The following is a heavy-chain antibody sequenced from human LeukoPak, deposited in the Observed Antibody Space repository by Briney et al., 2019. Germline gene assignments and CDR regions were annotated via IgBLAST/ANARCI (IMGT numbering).Heavy chain of an antibody. D-gene: IGHD5-24*01. Sequence: GGSLRLSCAASGFMFSSNWMSWVRLAPGKGLEWVANIKEVGTETYYVDSVKGRFTISRDNAKNSLYLQMNSLRVEDTAVYYCAKEGRSLQTYWGQGTLVTVSS. J-gene: IGHJ4*02. CDR3: AKEGRSLQTY. V-gene: IGHV3-7*03. CDR2: IKEVGTET. CDR1: GFMFSSNW.